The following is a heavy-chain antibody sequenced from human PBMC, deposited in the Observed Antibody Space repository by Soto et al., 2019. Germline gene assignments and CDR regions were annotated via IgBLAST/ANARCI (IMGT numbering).Heavy chain of an antibody. CDR3: TIDIFRTITTIDY. CDR1: GSNFDDYA. V-gene: IGHV3-9*01. Sequence: EVQLVESGGGLVQPGRSLRLSCAASGSNFDDYAMNWVRQAPGKGLEWVSGISWNGAYIGYADSVKGRFTISRDNAKNSLTLQMNSLRPEDTALYYCTIDIFRTITTIDYWGQGTLVTVSS. D-gene: IGHD1-1*01. J-gene: IGHJ4*02. CDR2: ISWNGAYI.